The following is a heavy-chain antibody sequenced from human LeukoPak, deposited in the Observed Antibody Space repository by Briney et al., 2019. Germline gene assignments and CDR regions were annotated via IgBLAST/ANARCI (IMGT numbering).Heavy chain of an antibody. V-gene: IGHV3-30-3*01. CDR3: AKETIFGGIDP. D-gene: IGHD3-3*01. CDR2: ISYDGSNK. Sequence: PGGSLGLSCAASGFTFSSYAMHWVRQAPGKGLEWVAVISYDGSNKYYADSVKGRFTISRDNSKNTLYLQMNSLRAEDTAVYYCAKETIFGGIDPWGQGTLVTVSS. CDR1: GFTFSSYA. J-gene: IGHJ5*02.